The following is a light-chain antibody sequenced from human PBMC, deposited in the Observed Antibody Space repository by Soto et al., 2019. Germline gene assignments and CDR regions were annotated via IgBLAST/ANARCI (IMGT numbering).Light chain of an antibody. CDR2: AAS. CDR1: QGISNY. Sequence: DIQMTQSPSSLSASVGDRVTITCRASQGISNYLAWYQQKPGKVPKLLIYAASTLQSGVPSRFSGSGSGTDFTLTISSRQPEDVATYYCQKYNSALPTFGQGTRLEMK. J-gene: IGKJ5*01. CDR3: QKYNSALPT. V-gene: IGKV1-27*01.